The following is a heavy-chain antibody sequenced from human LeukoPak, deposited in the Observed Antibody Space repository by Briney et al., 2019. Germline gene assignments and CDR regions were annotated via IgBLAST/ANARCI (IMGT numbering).Heavy chain of an antibody. V-gene: IGHV3-33*01. D-gene: IGHD3-22*01. CDR2: IWSDGSNK. CDR1: GFTFSGYG. J-gene: IGHJ4*02. Sequence: PGGSLRLSCATSGFTFSGYGMHWVRQAPGKGLEWVTVIWSDGSNKYYADSVKGRFTISRDNSKNTLYLQMNSLRAEDMAVYYCVRGYYAGRGHHFEYWGQGTLVTVSS. CDR3: VRGYYAGRGHHFEY.